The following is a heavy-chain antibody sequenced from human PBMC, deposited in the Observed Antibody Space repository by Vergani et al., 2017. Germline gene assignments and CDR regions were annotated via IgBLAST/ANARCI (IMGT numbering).Heavy chain of an antibody. CDR3: ARLADYDYGDGPAFF. V-gene: IGHV1-69*12. D-gene: IGHD4-17*01. CDR2: IIPIFGTA. J-gene: IGHJ4*02. Sequence: QVQLVQSGAEVKKPGSSVKVSCKASGGTFSSYAISWVRQAPGQGLEWMGGIIPIFGTANYAQKFQGRVTLTADEATSTAYMELSSLRPEDTAVYYCARLADYDYGDGPAFFWSEGSLVTVSS. CDR1: GGTFSSYA.